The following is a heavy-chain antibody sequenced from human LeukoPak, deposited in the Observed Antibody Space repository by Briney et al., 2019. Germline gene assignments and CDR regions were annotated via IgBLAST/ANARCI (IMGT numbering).Heavy chain of an antibody. CDR2: IWYDGADE. CDR1: GFTFRNYG. V-gene: IGHV3-30*02. J-gene: IGHJ4*02. CDR3: ARGYTYFAY. D-gene: IGHD3-16*02. Sequence: GGSLRLSCAASGFTFRNYGMHWVRQAPGKGLEWVTFIWYDGADEYYADSVKGRFTISRDDSKNTVFLQMSTLRVEDTAVYYCARGYTYFAYWGQGTLVTVSS.